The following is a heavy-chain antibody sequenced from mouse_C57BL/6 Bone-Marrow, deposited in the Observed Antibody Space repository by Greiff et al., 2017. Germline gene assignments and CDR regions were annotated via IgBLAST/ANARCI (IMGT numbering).Heavy chain of an antibody. Sequence: EVKLVESGAELVRPGASVKLSCTASGFNIKDDYMHWVKQRPEQGLEWIGWIDPENGYTEYASKFQGKATITADTSSNTAYLQLSSLTSEDTAVYYCILYDGYYLFAYWGQGTLVTVSA. CDR2: IDPENGYT. J-gene: IGHJ3*01. CDR3: ILYDGYYLFAY. D-gene: IGHD2-3*01. V-gene: IGHV14-4*01. CDR1: GFNIKDDY.